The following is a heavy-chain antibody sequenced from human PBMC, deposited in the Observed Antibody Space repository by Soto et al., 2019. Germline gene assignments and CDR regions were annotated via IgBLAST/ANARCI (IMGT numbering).Heavy chain of an antibody. V-gene: IGHV4-31*03. CDR3: AKHAVTYYEKSPFDY. J-gene: IGHJ4*02. D-gene: IGHD3-16*01. CDR2: IYYSGST. Sequence: QVQLQESGPGLVKPSQTLSLTCTVSGGSISSGGYYWNWIRQHPGKGLEWIGYIYYSGSTYYNPSLESRVTISVDPSKNQVSLQLSSVTAADTAVYYCAKHAVTYYEKSPFDYWGQGTLVTVSS. CDR1: GGSISSGGYY.